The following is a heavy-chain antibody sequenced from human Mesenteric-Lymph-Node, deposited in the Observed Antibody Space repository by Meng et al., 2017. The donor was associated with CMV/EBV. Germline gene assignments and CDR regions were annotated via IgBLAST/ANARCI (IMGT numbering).Heavy chain of an antibody. J-gene: IGHJ6*02. D-gene: IGHD3-16*01. Sequence: GGSLRLSCAASGFTFGTYWMSWVRQAPGKGLEWVANIKQDGSEKYYVDSVKGQFTIPRDNAKNSLYLQMNSLRAEDTAVYYCAGGGQYYGMDFWGRGTTVTVSS. CDR3: AGGGQYYGMDF. CDR1: GFTFGTYW. CDR2: IKQDGSEK. V-gene: IGHV3-7*04.